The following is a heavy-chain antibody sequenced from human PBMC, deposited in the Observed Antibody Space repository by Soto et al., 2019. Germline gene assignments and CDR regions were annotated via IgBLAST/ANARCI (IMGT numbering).Heavy chain of an antibody. J-gene: IGHJ4*02. CDR1: GGSISSSSYY. CDR3: ARSKAMWGRYDH. Sequence: PSETLSLTCTVSGGSISSSSYYWGWIRHPPGKGLEWIGSIYYSGSTYYNPSLKSRVTISVDTSKNQFSLKLSSVTAADTAVYYCARSKAMWGRYDHWGQGTLVTVSS. CDR2: IYYSGST. V-gene: IGHV4-39*01. D-gene: IGHD1-26*01.